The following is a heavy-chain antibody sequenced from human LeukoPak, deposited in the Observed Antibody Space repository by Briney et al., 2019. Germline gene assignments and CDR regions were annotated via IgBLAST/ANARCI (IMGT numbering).Heavy chain of an antibody. Sequence: TGGSLRLSCAASGFTFDDYAMHWVRQAPGKGLEWVSGISWNSGSIGYADSVKGRFTISRDNAKNSLYLQMNSLRAEGMALYYCAKGSQQLVRGYFDYWGQGTLVTVSS. CDR2: ISWNSGSI. V-gene: IGHV3-9*03. CDR3: AKGSQQLVRGYFDY. CDR1: GFTFDDYA. J-gene: IGHJ4*02. D-gene: IGHD6-13*01.